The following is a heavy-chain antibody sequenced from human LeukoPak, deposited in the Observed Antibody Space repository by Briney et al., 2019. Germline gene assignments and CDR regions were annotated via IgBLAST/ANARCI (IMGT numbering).Heavy chain of an antibody. CDR1: GFTFSSYS. CDR3: ATCSGGRCYSKGFDY. V-gene: IGHV3-74*01. CDR2: ISSDGSET. D-gene: IGHD2-15*01. J-gene: IGHJ4*02. Sequence: GGSLRLSCAASGFTFSSYSMHCVRQAPGKGLVWVSCISSDGSETRYADSVKGRFTISRDNAKNTLYLQMNSLTAEDTAVYYCATCSGGRCYSKGFDYWGQGTLVTVSS.